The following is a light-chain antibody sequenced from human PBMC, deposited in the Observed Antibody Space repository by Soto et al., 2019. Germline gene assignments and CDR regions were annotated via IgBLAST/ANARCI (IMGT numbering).Light chain of an antibody. J-gene: IGKJ1*01. CDR3: HQYNNWPWT. V-gene: IGKV3-15*01. CDR2: AAS. CDR1: QRVSSH. Sequence: ENVMTQCPVTLSVSPGDTATLSCRASQRVSSHLAWYQQKPGQAPRLLIYAASTRATGIPVRFSGSGSETEFTLTIRSLQSEDSALYYCHQYNNWPWTFGQGTKVDIK.